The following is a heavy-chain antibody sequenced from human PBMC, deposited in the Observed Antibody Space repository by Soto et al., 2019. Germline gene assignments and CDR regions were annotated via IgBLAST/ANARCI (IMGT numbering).Heavy chain of an antibody. CDR3: TTGAISIVASHFDY. D-gene: IGHD5-12*01. Sequence: GGSLRLSCAASGFTFSNAWMNWVRQAPGKGLEWVGRIKSKTDGGTTDYAAPVKGRFTISRDDSKNTLYLQMNSLKTEDTAVYYCTTGAISIVASHFDYWGQGTLVTVSS. CDR2: IKSKTDGGTT. CDR1: GFTFSNAW. J-gene: IGHJ4*02. V-gene: IGHV3-15*07.